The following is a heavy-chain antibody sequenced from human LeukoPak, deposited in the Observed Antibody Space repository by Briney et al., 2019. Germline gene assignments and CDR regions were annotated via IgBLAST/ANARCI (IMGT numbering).Heavy chain of an antibody. CDR3: AKDYSSSWYPYYFDY. V-gene: IGHV3-23*01. CDR2: INCSGGST. CDR1: GFTFNSYA. Sequence: PGGALRLSCAASGFTFNSYATSWVRQAPGKGLEWVSAINCSGGSTYYADSVKGRFTISRYNSKNTLYLQMNSLRAEDTAVYYCAKDYSSSWYPYYFDYWGQGTLVTVSS. J-gene: IGHJ4*02. D-gene: IGHD6-13*01.